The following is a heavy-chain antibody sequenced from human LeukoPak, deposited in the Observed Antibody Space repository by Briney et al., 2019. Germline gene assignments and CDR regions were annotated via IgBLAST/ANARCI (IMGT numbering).Heavy chain of an antibody. CDR3: ARGGYSGYDFRNWFDP. CDR1: GGSISSYY. D-gene: IGHD5-12*01. CDR2: IYYSGST. Sequence: SETLSLTCTDSGGSISSYYWSWIRQPPGKGLEWIGYIYYSGSTNYNPPLKSRVTISVDTSKNQFSLKLSSVTAADTAVYYCARGGYSGYDFRNWFDPWGQGTLVTVSS. J-gene: IGHJ5*02. V-gene: IGHV4-59*12.